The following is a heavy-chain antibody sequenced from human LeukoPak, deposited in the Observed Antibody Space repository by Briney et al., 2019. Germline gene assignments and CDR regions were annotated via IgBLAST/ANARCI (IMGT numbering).Heavy chain of an antibody. CDR2: ISAYNGNT. CDR3: WRRGRYCRSTSCQFSGFEP. Sequence: ASVTVSCLVSGYILTSYGISWVRQAPGPGIEWMGWISAYNGNTNYAQKLQGRVTMTTHTSTSTAYMELRSLRTDDTAVYYCWRRGRYCRSTSCQFSGFEPWGQESLVTVSS. D-gene: IGHD2-2*01. J-gene: IGHJ5*02. V-gene: IGHV1-18*01. CDR1: GYILTSYG.